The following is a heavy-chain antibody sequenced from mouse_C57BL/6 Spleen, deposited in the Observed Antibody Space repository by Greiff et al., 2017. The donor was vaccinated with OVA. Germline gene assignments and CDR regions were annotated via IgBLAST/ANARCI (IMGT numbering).Heavy chain of an antibody. D-gene: IGHD2-4*01. J-gene: IGHJ4*01. CDR3: ARVYDYDYAMDY. CDR1: GFTFSDYY. CDR2: INYDGSST. Sequence: EVKLMESEGGLVQPGSSMKLSCTASGFTFSDYYMAWVRQVPEKGLEWVANINYDGSSTYYLDSLKSRFIISRDNAKNILYLQMSSLKSEDTATYYCARVYDYDYAMDYWGQGTSVTVSS. V-gene: IGHV5-16*01.